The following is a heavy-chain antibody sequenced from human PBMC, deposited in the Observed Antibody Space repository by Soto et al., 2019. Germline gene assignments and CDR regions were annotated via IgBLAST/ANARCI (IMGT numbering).Heavy chain of an antibody. D-gene: IGHD3-22*01. CDR3: ASGYYYDSSGYSADWYFDL. J-gene: IGHJ2*01. Sequence: QVQLVQSGAEVKKPGSSVKVSCKASGGTFSSYAISWVRQAPGQGLEWMGGIIPIFGTANYAQKFQGRVTITADESTSTAYMELSSLRSEDMAVYYCASGYYYDSSGYSADWYFDLWGRGTLVTVSS. CDR1: GGTFSSYA. CDR2: IIPIFGTA. V-gene: IGHV1-69*01.